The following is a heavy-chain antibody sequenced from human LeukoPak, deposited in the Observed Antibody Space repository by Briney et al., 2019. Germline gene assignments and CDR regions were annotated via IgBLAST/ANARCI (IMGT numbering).Heavy chain of an antibody. D-gene: IGHD3-16*01. CDR2: ISGDGGRT. CDR1: GFTFDDYA. J-gene: IGHJ6*02. V-gene: IGHV3-43*02. Sequence: PGGSLRLSCAASGFTFDDYAIHWVRQAPGKGLEWVSLISGDGGRTYYADSVKGRFTISRDNSKNSLYLHMNSLRTEDTALYYCTKDIDMIYYYYGMDVWGQGTTVTVSS. CDR3: TKDIDMIYYYYGMDV.